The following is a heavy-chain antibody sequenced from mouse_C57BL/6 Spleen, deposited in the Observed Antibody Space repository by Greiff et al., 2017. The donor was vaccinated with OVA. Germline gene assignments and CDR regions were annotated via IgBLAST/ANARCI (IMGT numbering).Heavy chain of an antibody. CDR3: TEGLRHAMDD. D-gene: IGHD2-4*01. J-gene: IGHJ4*01. V-gene: IGHV6-3*01. CDR2: IRLKSDNYAT. CDR1: GFTFRNYW. Sequence: EVKVEESGGGLVQPGGSMKLSCVASGFTFRNYWMNWVRQSPEKGLEWVAQIRLKSDNYATHYAESVKGRFTISRDDSKSSVYLQRNNLRAEDTGIYYCTEGLRHAMDDWGQGTSVTVSS.